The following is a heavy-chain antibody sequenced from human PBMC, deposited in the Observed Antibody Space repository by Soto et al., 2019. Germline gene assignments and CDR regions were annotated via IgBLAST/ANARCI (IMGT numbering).Heavy chain of an antibody. D-gene: IGHD4-4*01. V-gene: IGHV4-31*03. J-gene: IGHJ4*02. CDR3: ASSTTVTPTNVDY. CDR2: ISYSGST. Sequence: QVQLQESGPGLVNPSQTLSLTCTVSGGSISSGGYYWSWIRQHPGKGLEWMGYISYSGSTYYNPSLKRRVTISVDTSKNQFSLTLSSVTAADTAVYYCASSTTVTPTNVDYWGQGTLVTVSS. CDR1: GGSISSGGYY.